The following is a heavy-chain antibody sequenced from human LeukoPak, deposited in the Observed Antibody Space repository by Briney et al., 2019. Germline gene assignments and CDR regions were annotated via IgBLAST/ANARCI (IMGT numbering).Heavy chain of an antibody. J-gene: IGHJ4*02. CDR2: ISYDGSNK. D-gene: IGHD3-22*01. V-gene: IGHV3-30*03. CDR3: ARGDSLVVVLPEFDY. Sequence: GGSLRLSCAASGFTFSSYGMHWVRQAPGKGLEWVAVISYDGSNKYYADPVKGRFTISRDNSKNTLYLQMNSLRTEDTAVYYCARGDSLVVVLPEFDYWGQGTLVTVSS. CDR1: GFTFSSYG.